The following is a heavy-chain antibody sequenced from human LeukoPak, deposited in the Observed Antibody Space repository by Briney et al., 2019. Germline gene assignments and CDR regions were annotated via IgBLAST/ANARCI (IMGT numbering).Heavy chain of an antibody. J-gene: IGHJ4*02. V-gene: IGHV3-11*01. CDR1: GFTFSDYY. Sequence: GRSLRLSCAASGFTFSDYYMSWIRQAPGKGLEWVSYISSSGSTIYYADSVKGRFTISRDNAKNSLYLQMNSLRAEDTAVYYCAGPYDSSGYVISYWGQGALVTVSS. CDR3: AGPYDSSGYVISY. CDR2: ISSSGSTI. D-gene: IGHD3-22*01.